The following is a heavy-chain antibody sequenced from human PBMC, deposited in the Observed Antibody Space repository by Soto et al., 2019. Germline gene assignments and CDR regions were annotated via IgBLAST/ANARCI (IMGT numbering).Heavy chain of an antibody. CDR2: IKTKIEGETT. D-gene: IGHD2-15*01. Sequence: QLVESGGGLVRPGGSLRLSCSASGFSISSAWMNWVRQAPGKGLEWVGRIKTKIEGETTHYAAPVNGRFTVSRDDSKDMLYLQMTSLQAADTALYYCTTGSVEGVWGQGTTVTVSS. J-gene: IGHJ6*02. CDR3: TTGSVEGV. CDR1: GFSISSAW. V-gene: IGHV3-15*07.